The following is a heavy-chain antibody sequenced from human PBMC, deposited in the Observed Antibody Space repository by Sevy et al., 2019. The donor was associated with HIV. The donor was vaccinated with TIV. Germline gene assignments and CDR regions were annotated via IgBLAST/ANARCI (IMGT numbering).Heavy chain of an antibody. J-gene: IGHJ6*02. D-gene: IGHD3-16*01. CDR2: INQHGSEK. CDR1: TFTFNDYW. Sequence: GGSLRLSCAASTFTFNDYWMNWVRQAPGKGLEWVANINQHGSEKYFVDSVKGRFTISRDNAKNSLYLQMNSLRAEDTGVDYCARWGGGLDVWGQGTTVTVSS. V-gene: IGHV3-7*01. CDR3: ARWGGGLDV.